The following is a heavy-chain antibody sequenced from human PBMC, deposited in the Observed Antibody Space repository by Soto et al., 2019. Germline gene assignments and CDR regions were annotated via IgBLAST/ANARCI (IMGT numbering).Heavy chain of an antibody. D-gene: IGHD2-15*01. CDR3: ANGCGGNCYSSIHY. Sequence: EVQLLESGGGLVQPGGSLRLSCAASGFTFSSYAMSWVRQAPGKGLEWVSGISDSGGSTYYADSVKGRFTISRDNSTITLYMQMNSLRAEDTAVYYFANGCGGNCYSSIHYWGQGALVTVSS. J-gene: IGHJ4*02. CDR1: GFTFSSYA. CDR2: ISDSGGST. V-gene: IGHV3-23*01.